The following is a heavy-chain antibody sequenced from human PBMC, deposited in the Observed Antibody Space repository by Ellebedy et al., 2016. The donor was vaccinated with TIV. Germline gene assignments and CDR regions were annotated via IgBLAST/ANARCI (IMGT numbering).Heavy chain of an antibody. CDR3: ASPGYSSSWYGAFDI. J-gene: IGHJ3*02. CDR2: IYYSGST. CDR1: GGSISSYY. V-gene: IGHV4-59*01. D-gene: IGHD6-13*01. Sequence: SETLSLTCTVSGGSISSYYWSWIRQPPGKGLEWIGYIYYSGSTNYNPSLKSRVTISVDTSKNQFSLKLSSVTAADTAVYYCASPGYSSSWYGAFDIWGQGTMVTVSS.